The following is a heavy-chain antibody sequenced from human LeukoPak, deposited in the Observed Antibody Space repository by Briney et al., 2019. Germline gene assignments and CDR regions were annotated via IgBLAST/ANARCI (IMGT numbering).Heavy chain of an antibody. Sequence: GESLRLSCVASGFTFSSDRMNWVRQAPGKGLEWVSTIYSASDYIYYADSVKGRFTISRDNAKNSLYLQMISLRAEDTAVYYCARVADYDFLSGYYSPFDHWGQGVLVIVSS. CDR2: IYSASDYI. CDR3: ARVADYDFLSGYYSPFDH. J-gene: IGHJ4*02. D-gene: IGHD3-3*01. CDR1: GFTFSSDR. V-gene: IGHV3-21*01.